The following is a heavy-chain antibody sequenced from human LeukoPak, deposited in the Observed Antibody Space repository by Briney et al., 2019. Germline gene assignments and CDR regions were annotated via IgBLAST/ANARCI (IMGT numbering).Heavy chain of an antibody. CDR1: GFTLTEHA. V-gene: IGHV3-23*01. CDR3: AKDYCRGGNCPLPFFDS. D-gene: IGHD2-15*01. J-gene: IGHJ4*02. CDR2: IIDVGDT. Sequence: GGSLRLSCAVSGFTLTEHALSWVRQAPGEGLEWVSGIIDVGDTYYADSVKGRFTISRDSSKNTLYLQMNSLRAEDTATYYCAKDYCRGGNCPLPFFDSWGQGTLVTVSS.